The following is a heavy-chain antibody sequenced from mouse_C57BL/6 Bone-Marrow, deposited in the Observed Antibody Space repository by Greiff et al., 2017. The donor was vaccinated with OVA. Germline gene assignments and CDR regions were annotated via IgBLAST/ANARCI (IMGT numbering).Heavy chain of an antibody. D-gene: IGHD2-5*01. CDR2: LRSKSNNYAT. CDR1: GFSFNTYA. V-gene: IGHV10-1*01. J-gene: IGHJ4*01. Sequence: EVQVVESGGGLVQPKGSLKLSCAASGFSFNTYAMNWVRQAPGKGLEWVARLRSKSNNYATYYADSVKDRFTISRDDSESMLYLQMNNLKTEDTAMYYCVSRGGTYYSNYDAMDYWGQGTSVTVSS. CDR3: VSRGGTYYSNYDAMDY.